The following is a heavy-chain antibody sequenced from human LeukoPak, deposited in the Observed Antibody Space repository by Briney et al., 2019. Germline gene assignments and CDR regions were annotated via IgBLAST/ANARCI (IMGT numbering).Heavy chain of an antibody. CDR3: ARDHADCSSTSCYTSLDY. CDR2: IIPIFGTA. V-gene: IGHV1-69*01. Sequence: KVSCKASGGTFSSYAISWVRQAPGQGLEWMGGIIPIFGTANYAQKFQGRVTITADESTSTAYMELSSLRPEDTAVYYCARDHADCSSTSCYTSLDYWGQGTLVTVSS. D-gene: IGHD2-2*02. CDR1: GGTFSSYA. J-gene: IGHJ4*02.